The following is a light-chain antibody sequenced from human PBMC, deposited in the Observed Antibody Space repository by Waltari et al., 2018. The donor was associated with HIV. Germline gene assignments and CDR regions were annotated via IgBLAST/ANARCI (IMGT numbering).Light chain of an antibody. CDR3: QQHSSYPIT. V-gene: IGKV1-5*03. Sequence: DVRLTQSPSTMSASVGDRITITCQARQNIGSWLIWYQQKPGKVPNLLIYKASNLESGVPSRFSGSGSGTDFTLTISSLQPDDFGTYYCQQHSSYPITFGGGTKVEI. J-gene: IGKJ4*01. CDR1: QNIGSW. CDR2: KAS.